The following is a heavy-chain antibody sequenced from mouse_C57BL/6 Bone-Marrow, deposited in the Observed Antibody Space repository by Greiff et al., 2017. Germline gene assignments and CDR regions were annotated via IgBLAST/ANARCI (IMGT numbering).Heavy chain of an antibody. D-gene: IGHD2-3*01. J-gene: IGHJ2*01. CDR2: IDPSDSYT. V-gene: IGHV1-50*01. CDR1: GYTFTSYW. CDR3: AREDGGDGYYYFDY. Sequence: QVQLQQPGAELVKPGASVKLSCKASGYTFTSYWMQWVKQRPGQGLEWIGAIDPSDSYTNYNQKFKGKATLTVDTSSSPAYMQLSSLTSEDSAVYYCAREDGGDGYYYFDYWGQGTTLTVSS.